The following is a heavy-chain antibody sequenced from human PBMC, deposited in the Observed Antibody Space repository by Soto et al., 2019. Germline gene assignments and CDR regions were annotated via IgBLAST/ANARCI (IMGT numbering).Heavy chain of an antibody. D-gene: IGHD6-19*01. Sequence: EAQLLESGGDLVQPGGSLRLSCAASGFTFSNYAMSWVRQAPGMGLEGVSSVSETGDAYYADSVKGRFTMYRGNSENTQYLQMSSLRAEDTAVYYCAKGMGSSAWSDSDTWGQGTPVTVSS. CDR1: GFTFSNYA. CDR3: AKGMGSSAWSDSDT. CDR2: VSETGDA. V-gene: IGHV3-23*01. J-gene: IGHJ5*02.